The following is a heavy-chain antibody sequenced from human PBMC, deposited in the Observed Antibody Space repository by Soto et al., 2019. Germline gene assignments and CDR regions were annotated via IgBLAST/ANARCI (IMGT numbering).Heavy chain of an antibody. Sequence: QRLSCAASGFTFSSYAMHWVRQAPGKGLEWVAVISYDGGNKSYATSVKGRFTISRDNSKNTLYLQMNSLRAEYTAVYYCARDGSASYFDYWGEGTLVTGSS. V-gene: IGHV3-30-3*01. CDR3: ARDGSASYFDY. CDR2: ISYDGGNK. CDR1: GFTFSSYA. D-gene: IGHD3-10*01. J-gene: IGHJ4*02.